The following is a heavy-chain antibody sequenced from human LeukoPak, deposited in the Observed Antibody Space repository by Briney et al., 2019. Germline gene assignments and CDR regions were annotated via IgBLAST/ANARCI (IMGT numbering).Heavy chain of an antibody. Sequence: GGSLRLSCAASGFTFSSYAMSWVRQAPGKGLGWVSAISGGGGSTYYADSVKGRFTISRDDSKNTLYLQMNSLRAEDTAVYYCAKVGESGGVWKYYFDYWGQGTLVTVSS. CDR2: ISGGGGST. CDR1: GFTFSSYA. D-gene: IGHD2-8*02. V-gene: IGHV3-23*01. CDR3: AKVGESGGVWKYYFDY. J-gene: IGHJ4*02.